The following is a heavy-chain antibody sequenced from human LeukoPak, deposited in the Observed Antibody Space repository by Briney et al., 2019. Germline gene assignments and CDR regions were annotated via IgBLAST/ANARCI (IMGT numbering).Heavy chain of an antibody. CDR3: ATDLLGTQYAGSSWYPYADY. CDR1: GYTFTSYY. CDR2: FDPEDGET. Sequence: SSVTVTCKASGYTFTSYYMHWVRQAPAQGLEWMGGFDPEDGETIYAQKFQGRVTMTEDTSTDTAYMELSSLRSEDTAVYYCATDLLGTQYAGSSWYPYADYWGQGTLVTVSS. D-gene: IGHD6-13*01. V-gene: IGHV1-24*01. J-gene: IGHJ4*02.